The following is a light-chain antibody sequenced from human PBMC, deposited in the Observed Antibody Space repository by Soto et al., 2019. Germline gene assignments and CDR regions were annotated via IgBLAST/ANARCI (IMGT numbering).Light chain of an antibody. CDR2: EVT. V-gene: IGLV2-14*01. Sequence: QSALTQPASVSGSPGQSITISCTGTSSDIGAYDYVSWYQQYPGRVPKLLIHEVTNRPSGVSDRFSGSKSGNTASLTISGLQTEDEADYYCSSYTSSSTLFGTGTKVTVL. J-gene: IGLJ1*01. CDR3: SSYTSSSTL. CDR1: SSDIGAYDY.